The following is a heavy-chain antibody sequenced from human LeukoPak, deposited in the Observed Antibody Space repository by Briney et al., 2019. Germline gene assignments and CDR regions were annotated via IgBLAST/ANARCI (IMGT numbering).Heavy chain of an antibody. CDR2: IKQDGSEK. V-gene: IGHV3-7*01. CDR1: GFTFSSYW. CDR3: ASEGGYSYGPIFDY. J-gene: IGHJ4*02. Sequence: GGSLRLSCAASGFTFSSYWMSWVRQAPGKGLEWVANIKQDGSEKYYVDSVKGRFTISRDNAKNSLYLQMNSLRAEDTAVYYCASEGGYSYGPIFDYWGQGTLVTVSS. D-gene: IGHD5-18*01.